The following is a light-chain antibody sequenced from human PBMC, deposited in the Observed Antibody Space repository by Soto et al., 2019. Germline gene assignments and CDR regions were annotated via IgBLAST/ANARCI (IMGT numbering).Light chain of an antibody. Sequence: EIQITQSPSTLSASVPERVTITFRASRSISSWLACYQQTPGKATKLLIYDAYNLESAVQSRFSGSASGTEFPLTMSSVPPDDFATYYCQPYNSYPINFGQGKRLEIK. J-gene: IGKJ5*01. CDR2: DAY. CDR1: RSISSW. CDR3: QPYNSYPIN. V-gene: IGKV1-5*01.